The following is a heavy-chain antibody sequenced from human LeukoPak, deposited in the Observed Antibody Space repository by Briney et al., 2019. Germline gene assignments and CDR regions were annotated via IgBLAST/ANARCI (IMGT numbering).Heavy chain of an antibody. V-gene: IGHV4-39*07. Sequence: SETLSLTCTVSGGSISSSSYYWGWIRQPPGKGLEWLGSIYYSGSTYYNPSLKSRVTISVDTSKNQFSLKLSSVTAADTAVYYCARDMRVVVGTFDYWGQGTLVTVSS. J-gene: IGHJ4*02. D-gene: IGHD3-22*01. CDR1: GGSISSSSYY. CDR3: ARDMRVVVGTFDY. CDR2: IYYSGST.